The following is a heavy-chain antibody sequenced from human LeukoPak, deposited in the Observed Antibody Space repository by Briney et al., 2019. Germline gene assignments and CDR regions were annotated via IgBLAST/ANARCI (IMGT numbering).Heavy chain of an antibody. CDR2: ISHSGSNL. J-gene: IGHJ4*02. CDR3: ARGDSSGVPDY. Sequence: GGSLRLSCAASGFTFSDSFMIWIRQAPGKGLEWLSYISHSGSNLDYAESVRGRFTISRDNANHSLYLQINSLRAEDTAVYYCARGDSSGVPDYWGQGTLVTVSS. V-gene: IGHV3-11*01. D-gene: IGHD3-22*01. CDR1: GFTFSDSF.